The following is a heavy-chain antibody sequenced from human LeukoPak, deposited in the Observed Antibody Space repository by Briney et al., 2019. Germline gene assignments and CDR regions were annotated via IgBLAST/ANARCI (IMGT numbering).Heavy chain of an antibody. CDR2: IIPILGIA. D-gene: IGHD2-15*01. J-gene: IGHJ5*02. V-gene: IGHV1-69*04. CDR1: GGTFSSYA. CDR3: ARGHSFPNWFDP. Sequence: ASVKVSCKASGGTFSSYAISWVRQAPGQGLEWMGRIIPILGIANYAQKFQGRVTITADESTSTAYMELSSLRSEDTAVYYCARGHSFPNWFDPWGQGTLVTVSS.